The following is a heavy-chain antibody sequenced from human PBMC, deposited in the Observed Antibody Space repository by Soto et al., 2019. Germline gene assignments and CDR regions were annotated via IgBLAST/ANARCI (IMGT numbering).Heavy chain of an antibody. CDR3: ARVKWSGSPDY. CDR2: ISSSGSTI. J-gene: IGHJ4*02. Sequence: GSLRLSCVASGFDFSSHDMNWGRQAPWKGLEWVSYISSSGSTIYYADSVKGRFTISRDNAKNSLYLQMNSLRAEDTAVYYCARVKWSGSPDYWGQGTLVTVSS. D-gene: IGHD3-3*01. CDR1: GFDFSSHD. V-gene: IGHV3-48*03.